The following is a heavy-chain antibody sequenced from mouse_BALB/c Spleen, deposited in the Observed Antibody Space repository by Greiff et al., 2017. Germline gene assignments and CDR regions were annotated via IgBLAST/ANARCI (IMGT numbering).Heavy chain of an antibody. CDR3: ARGYGDWYFDV. V-gene: IGHV3-6*02. J-gene: IGHJ1*01. D-gene: IGHD1-2*01. CDR1: GYSIPSGYY. CDR2: ISYDGSN. Sequence: ESGPGLVKPSQSLSLTRSVSGYSIPSGYYWNWIRQFPGNKLEWMGYISYDGSNNYNPSLKNRISITRDTSKNQFFLKLNSVTTEDTATYYCARGYGDWYFDVWGAGTTVTVSA.